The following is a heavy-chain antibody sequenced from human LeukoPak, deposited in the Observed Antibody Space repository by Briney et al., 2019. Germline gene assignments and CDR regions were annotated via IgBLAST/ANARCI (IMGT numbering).Heavy chain of an antibody. V-gene: IGHV4-39*01. CDR2: IYYSGST. J-gene: IGHJ4*02. D-gene: IGHD3-16*01. CDR1: GGSISSSSYY. Sequence: SETLSLTCTVSGGSISSSSYYWGWIRQPPGKGLEWIGSIYYSGSTYYNPSRKSRVTISVDTSKNQFSLKLRSVTAADTAVYYCARLIRFGGVIAGEVYWGPGTLVTVSS. CDR3: ARLIRFGGVIAGEVY.